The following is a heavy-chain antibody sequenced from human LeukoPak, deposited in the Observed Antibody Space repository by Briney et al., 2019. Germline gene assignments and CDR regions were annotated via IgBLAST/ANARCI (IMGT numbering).Heavy chain of an antibody. CDR1: GYTFTGYY. V-gene: IGHV1-2*02. D-gene: IGHD5-12*01. CDR2: INPNSGGT. Sequence: GASVKVSFKASGYTFTGYYMHWVRQAPGQGLEWMGWINPNSGGTNYAQKFQGRVTMTRDTSISTAYMELSRLRSHDTAVYYCARGHIVATILHYYYGMDVWGQGTTVTVSS. J-gene: IGHJ6*02. CDR3: ARGHIVATILHYYYGMDV.